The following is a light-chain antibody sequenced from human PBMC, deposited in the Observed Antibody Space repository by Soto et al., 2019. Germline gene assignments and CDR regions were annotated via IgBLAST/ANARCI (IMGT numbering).Light chain of an antibody. Sequence: QSALTQPASVSGSPGQSITISCTGTSSDFGNYNLVSWYQHHPGKAPNLLIYEGTKRPSGASNRFSGSKSANTASLTISGLQAEDVADYYCCSYAGTTSLVFGGGTKLTVL. J-gene: IGLJ2*01. CDR2: EGT. CDR3: CSYAGTTSLV. V-gene: IGLV2-23*01. CDR1: SSDFGNYNL.